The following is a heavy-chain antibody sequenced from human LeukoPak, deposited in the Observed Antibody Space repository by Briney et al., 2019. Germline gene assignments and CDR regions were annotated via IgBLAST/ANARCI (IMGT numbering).Heavy chain of an antibody. CDR2: IRHDGGNE. V-gene: IGHV3-30*02. J-gene: IGHJ4*02. Sequence: GGSLRLSCAASKFTFDDYGMHWVRQAPGKGLEWVAFIRHDGGNEYYTDSVKGRFTISRDNSKDTLYLQMNSLRAEDTAVYYCAKDLSGDWNYFDYWGQGTLVTVSS. CDR3: AKDLSGDWNYFDY. CDR1: KFTFDDYG. D-gene: IGHD2-21*01.